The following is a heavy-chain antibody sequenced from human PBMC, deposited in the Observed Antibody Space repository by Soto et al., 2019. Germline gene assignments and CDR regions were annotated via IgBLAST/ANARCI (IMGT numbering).Heavy chain of an antibody. CDR3: ARDRKGPDPYYYYYGMDV. Sequence: SETLSLTCTVSGGSISSYYWSWIRQPPGKGLEWIGYIYYSGSTNYNPSLKSRVTISVDTSKNQFSLKLSSVTAADTAVYYCARDRKGPDPYYYYYGMDVWGQGTTVTVSS. CDR2: IYYSGST. V-gene: IGHV4-59*01. CDR1: GGSISSYY. J-gene: IGHJ6*02.